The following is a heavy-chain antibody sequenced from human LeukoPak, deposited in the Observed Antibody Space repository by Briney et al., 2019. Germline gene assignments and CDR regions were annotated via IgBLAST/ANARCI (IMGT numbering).Heavy chain of an antibody. Sequence: GASVKVSCKASGGTFSSYAISWVRQAPGQGLEWMGRIIPILGIANYAQKFQGRVTITADKSTSTAYMELSSLRSEDTAVYYCARALYQLLSGLYGMDVWGQGTTVTVSS. CDR3: ARALYQLLSGLYGMDV. V-gene: IGHV1-69*04. J-gene: IGHJ6*02. D-gene: IGHD2-2*01. CDR2: IIPILGIA. CDR1: GGTFSSYA.